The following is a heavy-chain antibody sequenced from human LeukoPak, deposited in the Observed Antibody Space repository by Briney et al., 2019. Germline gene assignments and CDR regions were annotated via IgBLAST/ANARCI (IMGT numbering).Heavy chain of an antibody. CDR2: ISYDGTNK. J-gene: IGHJ4*02. CDR3: ARDPYYQLQRGYFDY. Sequence: GGSLRLSCAGSGFTFSTYAMHWVRQAPGKGLEWVAVISYDGTNKYYADSVKGRFTISRDNSKNSLYLQMNSLRPEDTAVYLCARDPYYQLQRGYFDYWGQGTLVTVSS. CDR1: GFTFSTYA. V-gene: IGHV3-30*04. D-gene: IGHD3-10*01.